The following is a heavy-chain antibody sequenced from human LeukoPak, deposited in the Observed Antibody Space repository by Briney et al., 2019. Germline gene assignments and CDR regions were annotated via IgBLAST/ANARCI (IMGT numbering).Heavy chain of an antibody. CDR3: ARDPTAYSGSYSFDY. CDR1: GYTFTSYY. D-gene: IGHD1-26*01. CDR2: INPSDGST. J-gene: IGHJ4*02. V-gene: IGHV1-46*01. Sequence: ASVKVSCKASGYTFTSYYMHWVRQAPGQGLEWMGIINPSDGSTRYPKKSQGRVTMTRDTSTSTLYMELSSLRSEATAVYYCARDPTAYSGSYSFDYWGQGTLVTVSS.